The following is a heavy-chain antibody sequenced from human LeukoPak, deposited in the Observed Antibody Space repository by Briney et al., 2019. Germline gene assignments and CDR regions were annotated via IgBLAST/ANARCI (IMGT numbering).Heavy chain of an antibody. V-gene: IGHV3-15*07. CDR1: GFTFSNAW. CDR2: IRSNSDGGTI. J-gene: IGHJ5*02. D-gene: IGHD3-22*01. Sequence: GGSLRLSCATSGFTFSNAWMNWVRQAPGKGLEWVGRIRSNSDGGTIDYAAPVKGRFTLSRDDSKTSLYLQMNSLQTEDTAVYYCATDFYDSTWGQGTLVTVSS. CDR3: ATDFYDST.